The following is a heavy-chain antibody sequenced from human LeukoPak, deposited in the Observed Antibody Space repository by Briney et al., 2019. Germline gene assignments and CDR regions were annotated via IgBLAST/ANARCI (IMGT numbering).Heavy chain of an antibody. CDR2: IIPIFGTA. CDR1: GGTFSSYA. V-gene: IGHV1-69*05. D-gene: IGHD5-24*01. CDR3: ARDFSLRRDGYKMYYFDY. Sequence: SVKVSCXASGGTFSSYAISWVRQAPGQGLEWMGRIIPIFGTANYAQKFQGRVTITTDESTSTAYMELSSLRSEDTAVYYCARDFSLRRDGYKMYYFDYWGQGTLVTVSS. J-gene: IGHJ4*02.